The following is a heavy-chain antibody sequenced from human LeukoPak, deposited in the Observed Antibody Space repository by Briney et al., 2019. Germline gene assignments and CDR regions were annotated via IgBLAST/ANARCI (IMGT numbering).Heavy chain of an antibody. J-gene: IGHJ4*02. CDR2: ISYSGST. CDR3: ARHPSRLGDLDY. D-gene: IGHD3-16*01. Sequence: SETLSLTCTVSGGSISSYYWSWIRQPPGKGLEWIGYISYSGSTRYNPSLKSRVTISVDTSKNQFSLKLSSVTAADTAVYYCARHPSRLGDLDYWGQGTLVTVSS. CDR1: GGSISSYY. V-gene: IGHV4-59*08.